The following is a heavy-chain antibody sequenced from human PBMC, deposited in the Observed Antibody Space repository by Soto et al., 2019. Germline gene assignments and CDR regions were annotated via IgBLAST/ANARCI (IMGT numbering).Heavy chain of an antibody. D-gene: IGHD2-2*01. CDR2: LNPTGGST. CDR1: GYPFTSYY. V-gene: IGHV1-46*01. J-gene: IGHJ6*02. CDR3: AREFVVVPGDHSSFYNGMDV. Sequence: ASVKVSCKASGYPFTSYYMHWLRQAPGQGLEWMGVLNPTGGSTTYAQNFQGRVTMTRDTSTSTVYVEVSSLRSGDTAVYYCAREFVVVPGDHSSFYNGMDVWGQGTTVTVSS.